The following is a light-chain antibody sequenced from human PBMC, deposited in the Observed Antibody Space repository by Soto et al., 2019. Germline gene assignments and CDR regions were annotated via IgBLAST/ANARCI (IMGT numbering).Light chain of an antibody. CDR3: QQYGISPFT. J-gene: IGKJ4*01. CDR2: AAS. V-gene: IGKV3-20*01. Sequence: EVLVTQSPGTVSLSPGARVTPSWGVSQFFSSTYLAWSHQRPGQAPRLRIYAASSRVTGIPDRFSGGAYETEFHLTISRLVPEDCGVYYCQQYGISPFTFGGGTKLDI. CDR1: QFFSSTY.